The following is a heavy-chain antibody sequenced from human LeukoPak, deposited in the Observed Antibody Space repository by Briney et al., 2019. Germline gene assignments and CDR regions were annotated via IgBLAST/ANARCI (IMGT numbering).Heavy chain of an antibody. D-gene: IGHD3-22*01. CDR1: GFTFNSYS. Sequence: GGSLRLSCAASGFTFNSYSMNWVRQAPGKGLEWVSSISSSSSYIYYADSVKGRFTISRDNAKNSLHLQMNSLRAEDTAVYYSAKNYYDSSGLFDYWGQGTLVIVSS. V-gene: IGHV3-21*01. CDR2: ISSSSSYI. CDR3: AKNYYDSSGLFDY. J-gene: IGHJ4*02.